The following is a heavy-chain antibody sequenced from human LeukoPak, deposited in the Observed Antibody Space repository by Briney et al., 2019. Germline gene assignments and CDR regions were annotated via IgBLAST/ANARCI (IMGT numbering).Heavy chain of an antibody. J-gene: IGHJ4*02. Sequence: GASVTVSCKASGGTFSSYAISWVRQAPGQGLEWMGGIIPIFGTANYAQKFQGRVTITADESTSTAYMELSSLRSEDTAVYYCARVYYYDSSGYYFDYWGQGTLVTVSS. V-gene: IGHV1-69*01. CDR1: GGTFSSYA. CDR3: ARVYYYDSSGYYFDY. D-gene: IGHD3-22*01. CDR2: IIPIFGTA.